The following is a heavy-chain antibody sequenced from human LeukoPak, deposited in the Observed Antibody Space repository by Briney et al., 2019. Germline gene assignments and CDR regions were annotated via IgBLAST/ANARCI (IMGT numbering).Heavy chain of an antibody. CDR1: GYTFTSYD. CDR3: ARFSAYGDYYFDY. J-gene: IGHJ4*02. D-gene: IGHD4-17*01. CDR2: MNPNSGNT. V-gene: IGHV1-8*01. Sequence: ASVKVSCKASGYTFTSYDINWVRQATGQGLEWMGWMNPNSGNTGYAQKFQGRVTMTRNTTISTAYMGLSRLRSEDTAVYYCARFSAYGDYYFDYWGQGTLVTVSS.